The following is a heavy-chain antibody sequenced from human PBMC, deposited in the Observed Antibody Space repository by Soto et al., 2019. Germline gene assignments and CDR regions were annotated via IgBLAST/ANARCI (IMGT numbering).Heavy chain of an antibody. CDR1: GYTFTSYG. V-gene: IGHV1-18*01. Sequence: QVQLVQSGAEVKKPGASVKVSCKASGYTFTSYGINWVRQAPGQGLEWMGWISAYNGNTHYAQKLQGRVTMTTDTFTRTGYMELNSLGSDDRAGYFCGSGENSVDPWGQGTLVTVSS. J-gene: IGHJ5*02. CDR2: ISAYNGNT. CDR3: GSGENSVDP.